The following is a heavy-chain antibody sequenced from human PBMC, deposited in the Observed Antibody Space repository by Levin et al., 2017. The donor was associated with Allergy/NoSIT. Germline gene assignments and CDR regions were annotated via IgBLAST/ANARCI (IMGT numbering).Heavy chain of an antibody. D-gene: IGHD7-27*01. CDR2: IYYSGST. J-gene: IGHJ4*02. CDR1: GGSITSGGYY. CDR3: ATDTGDLGYFDY. Sequence: PSETLSLTCTVSGGSITSGGYYWSWIRQHPGKGLEWLGYIYYSGSTYYNPSLKSRVTISVDTSKNQFSLKLSSVTAADTAVYYCATDTGDLGYFDYWGQGTLVTVSS. V-gene: IGHV4-31*03.